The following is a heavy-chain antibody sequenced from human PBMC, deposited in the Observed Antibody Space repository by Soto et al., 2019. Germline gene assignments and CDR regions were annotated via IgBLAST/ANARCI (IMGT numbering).Heavy chain of an antibody. CDR3: ARARVVPAAIMYYYYGMDV. J-gene: IGHJ6*02. Sequence: GGSLRLSCAASGFTFSSYAMHWVRQAPGKGLEWVANIKQDGSEKYYVDSVKGRFTISRDNAKNSLYLQMNSLRAEDTAVYYCARARVVPAAIMYYYYGMDVWGQGTTVTVSS. V-gene: IGHV3-7*01. CDR1: GFTFSSYA. D-gene: IGHD2-2*02. CDR2: IKQDGSEK.